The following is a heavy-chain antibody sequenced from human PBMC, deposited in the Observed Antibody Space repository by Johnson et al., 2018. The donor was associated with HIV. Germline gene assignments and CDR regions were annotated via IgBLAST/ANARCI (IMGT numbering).Heavy chain of an antibody. J-gene: IGHJ3*01. D-gene: IGHD1-7*01. CDR3: ASGGGYELRESDAFEV. CDR2: IYFDGSKI. Sequence: QVQLVESGGGVVQPGESLRLSCGASGFTISPYGMQWVRQAPGTGLEWVAFIYFDGSKIYHADSVKGRFTISRDNSKNMLYLKMKSLRPDDTAVYYCASGGGYELRESDAFEVWGQGTVVTVSS. CDR1: GFTISPYG. V-gene: IGHV3-30*02.